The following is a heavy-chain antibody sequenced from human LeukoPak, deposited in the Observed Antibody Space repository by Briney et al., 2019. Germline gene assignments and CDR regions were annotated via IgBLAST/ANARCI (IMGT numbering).Heavy chain of an antibody. D-gene: IGHD6-13*01. CDR1: GFTFSSYW. J-gene: IGHJ6*03. Sequence: GGSLRLSCAASGFTFSSYWMSWVRQAPGKGLEWVANIKQDGSEKYYVDSVKGRFTISRDNAKNSLYLQMNSLRAEDTAVYYCAREYSSSWYWYSSAQNSGYYMDVWGKGTRSPSP. V-gene: IGHV3-7*01. CDR3: AREYSSSWYWYSSAQNSGYYMDV. CDR2: IKQDGSEK.